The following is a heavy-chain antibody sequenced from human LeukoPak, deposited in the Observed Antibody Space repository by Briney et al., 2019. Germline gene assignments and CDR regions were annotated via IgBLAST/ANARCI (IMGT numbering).Heavy chain of an antibody. CDR1: GFTFSSYG. J-gene: IGHJ4*02. D-gene: IGHD5-18*01. CDR3: ARGRIQLNKLDY. V-gene: IGHV3-30*14. Sequence: GGSPRLSCAASGFTFSSYGMHWVRQAPGKGLEWVAVIAYDGSNQNYVDSVKGRFTISRDNSKNTLYLQMNSLRAEDTAVYYCARGRIQLNKLDYWGQGTLVTVSS. CDR2: IAYDGSNQ.